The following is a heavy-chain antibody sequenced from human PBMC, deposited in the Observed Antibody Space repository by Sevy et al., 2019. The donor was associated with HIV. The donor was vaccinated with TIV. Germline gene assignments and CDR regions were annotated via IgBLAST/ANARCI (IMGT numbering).Heavy chain of an antibody. CDR1: GFTFSSYA. CDR3: ARDVGDCSGGSCYSTLDY. CDR2: ISYDGSNK. Sequence: GGSLRLSYAASGFTFSSYAMHWVRQAPGKGLEWVAVISYDGSNKYYADSVKGRFTISRDNSKNTLYLQMNSLRAEDTAVYYCARDVGDCSGGSCYSTLDYWGQGTLVTVSS. D-gene: IGHD2-15*01. J-gene: IGHJ4*02. V-gene: IGHV3-30-3*01.